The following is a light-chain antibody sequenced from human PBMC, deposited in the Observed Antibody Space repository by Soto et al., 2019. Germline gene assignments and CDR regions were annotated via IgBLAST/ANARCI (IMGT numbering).Light chain of an antibody. CDR3: QQYGGVPYT. CDR2: GAS. J-gene: IGKJ2*01. CDR1: ESISIDD. Sequence: EIVLTQSPGTLSLSPGQRATLSCRASESISIDDLAWYQQRLGQAPRLLIYGASSGATGIPDRFSGSGSGTDFTLTISRLEPEDFAIYYCQQYGGVPYTFGQGTKLEIK. V-gene: IGKV3-20*01.